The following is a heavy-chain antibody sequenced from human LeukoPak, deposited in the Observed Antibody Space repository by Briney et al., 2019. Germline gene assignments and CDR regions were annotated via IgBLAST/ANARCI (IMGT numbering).Heavy chain of an antibody. D-gene: IGHD2-2*01. V-gene: IGHV4-34*01. CDR3: ARQYCSATSCYFAY. Sequence: PSETLSLTCAVYGESFSGYHWSWIRQPPGKGLEWIGEINHSGSTNHNPSLKSRVTISVHTSKNQFSLKVNSVTAADTAVYYCARQYCSATSCYFAYWGQGTLVTVSS. J-gene: IGHJ4*02. CDR1: GESFSGYH. CDR2: INHSGST.